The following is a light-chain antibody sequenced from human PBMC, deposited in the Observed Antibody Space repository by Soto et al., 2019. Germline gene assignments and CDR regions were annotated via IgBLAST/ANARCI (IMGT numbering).Light chain of an antibody. Sequence: EIVMTQSPATLSVSPGERATLSCRASQSVSSNLAWYQQKPGQAPRLLIYGASTRATGIPARFSGSGSVTEFTLTISSLQSEDFAVYYCQPYNNWPPWTFGQGTKVEIK. CDR1: QSVSSN. V-gene: IGKV3-15*01. CDR3: QPYNNWPPWT. CDR2: GAS. J-gene: IGKJ1*01.